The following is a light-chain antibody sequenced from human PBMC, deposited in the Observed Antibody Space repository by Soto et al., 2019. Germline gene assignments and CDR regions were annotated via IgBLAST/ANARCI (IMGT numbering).Light chain of an antibody. CDR1: SPNIGTNY. Sequence: QAVVTQPPSASGTPGQTVTISCSGSSPNIGTNYVHWYQQLPGTAPKLLIYRSDQRPSGVPDRFSASKSGTSASLAISGLRSEDEADYYCAAWDESLSSRVFGGGTKVTVL. J-gene: IGLJ2*01. CDR2: RSD. CDR3: AAWDESLSSRV. V-gene: IGLV1-47*01.